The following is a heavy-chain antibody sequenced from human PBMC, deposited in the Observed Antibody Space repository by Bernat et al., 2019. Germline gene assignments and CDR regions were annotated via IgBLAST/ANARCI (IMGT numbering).Heavy chain of an antibody. V-gene: IGHV3-30-3*01. CDR3: AREIQLWLSTYYYYYGMDV. Sequence: QVQLVESGGGVVQPGRSLRLSCAASGFTFSSYAMHWVRQAPGKGLEWVAVISHDGSNKYYADSVKGRFTISRDNSKNTLYLQMNSLRAEDTAVYYCAREIQLWLSTYYYYYGMDVWGQGTTVTVSS. CDR1: GFTFSSYA. D-gene: IGHD5-18*01. J-gene: IGHJ6*02. CDR2: ISHDGSNK.